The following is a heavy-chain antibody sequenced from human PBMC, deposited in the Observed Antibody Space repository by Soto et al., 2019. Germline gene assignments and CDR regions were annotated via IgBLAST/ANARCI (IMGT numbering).Heavy chain of an antibody. Sequence: QVQLVQSGAEVKKPGASVKVSCKASGYTFTSYAMHWVRQAPGQRLERMGWLNAGTGHTKYSQKFQGRGTITRDTSASTGYMERSSLRSEDTGVYYCARADRPESFYGDDEYYFDYWGQGTLVTVSS. CDR1: GYTFTSYA. V-gene: IGHV1-3*01. CDR2: LNAGTGHT. J-gene: IGHJ4*02. CDR3: ARADRPESFYGDDEYYFDY. D-gene: IGHD4-17*01.